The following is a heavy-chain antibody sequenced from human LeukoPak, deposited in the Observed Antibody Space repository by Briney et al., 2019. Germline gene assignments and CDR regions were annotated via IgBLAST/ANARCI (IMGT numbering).Heavy chain of an antibody. CDR1: GGSISNNTSY. CDR2: IYHSGST. Sequence: PSETLSLTCTVSGGSISNNTSYWAWIRQPPGKGLEWIGSIYHSGSTYSNPSLSGRVTISVDTSKNQLSLRLNSVTAADTAVYYCASPIRDCTNPSCYNNWFDPWGQGTLVTVSS. J-gene: IGHJ5*02. V-gene: IGHV4-39*01. D-gene: IGHD2-2*01. CDR3: ASPIRDCTNPSCYNNWFDP.